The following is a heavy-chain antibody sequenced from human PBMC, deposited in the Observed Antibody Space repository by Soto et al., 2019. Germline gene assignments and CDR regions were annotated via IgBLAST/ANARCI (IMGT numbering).Heavy chain of an antibody. V-gene: IGHV3-21*01. Sequence: GGSLRLSCAASGFTFSSYSMNWVRQAPGKGLEWVSSISSSSSYIYYADSVKGRFTISRDNAKNSLYLQMNSLRAEDTAVYYWARGTQLVPALDYWGQGTLVTVSS. J-gene: IGHJ4*02. CDR1: GFTFSSYS. D-gene: IGHD6-6*01. CDR3: ARGTQLVPALDY. CDR2: ISSSSSYI.